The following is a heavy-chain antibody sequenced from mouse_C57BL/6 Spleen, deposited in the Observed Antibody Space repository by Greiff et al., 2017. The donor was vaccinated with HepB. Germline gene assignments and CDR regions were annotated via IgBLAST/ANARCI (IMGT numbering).Heavy chain of an antibody. J-gene: IGHJ4*01. CDR1: GFNIKDDY. V-gene: IGHV14-4*01. CDR3: TTLDYGSGNYAMDY. Sequence: VQLKESGAELVRPGASVKLSCTASGFNIKDDYMHWVKQRPEQGLEWIGWIDPENGDTEYASKFQGKATITADTSSNTAYLQLSSLTSEDTAVYYCTTLDYGSGNYAMDYWGQGTSVTVSS. D-gene: IGHD1-1*01. CDR2: IDPENGDT.